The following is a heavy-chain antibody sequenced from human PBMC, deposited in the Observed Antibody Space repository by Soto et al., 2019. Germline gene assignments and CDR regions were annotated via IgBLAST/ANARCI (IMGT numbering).Heavy chain of an antibody. Sequence: GGSLRLSCAASGFTFSSYWMSWVRQAPGKGLEWVTNIKQDGSGKYYVDSVKGRFTISRDNAKNSLYLQMNSLRAEDTAVYYCARAPSHCNGGSCYGDWGYYFDYWGQGTLVTVSS. J-gene: IGHJ4*02. CDR2: IKQDGSGK. CDR1: GFTFSSYW. V-gene: IGHV3-7*01. D-gene: IGHD2-15*01. CDR3: ARAPSHCNGGSCYGDWGYYFDY.